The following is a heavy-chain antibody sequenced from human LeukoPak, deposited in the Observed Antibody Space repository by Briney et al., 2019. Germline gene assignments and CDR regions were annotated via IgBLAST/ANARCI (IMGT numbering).Heavy chain of an antibody. CDR1: GFTFSSYG. J-gene: IGHJ3*02. V-gene: IGHV3-23*01. Sequence: GGSLRLSCAASGFTFSSYGMSWVHQAPGKGLEWVSAISGSGGSTYYADSVKGRFTISRDNSKNMLYLQMNSLRAEDTAVYYCAKVMSAVAVMGALDIWGQGTKVTVSS. D-gene: IGHD6-19*01. CDR3: AKVMSAVAVMGALDI. CDR2: ISGSGGST.